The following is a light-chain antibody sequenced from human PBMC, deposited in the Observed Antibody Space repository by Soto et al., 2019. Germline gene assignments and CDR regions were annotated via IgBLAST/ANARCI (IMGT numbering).Light chain of an antibody. CDR1: QSISTW. CDR3: QQYVSYWT. CDR2: DVS. J-gene: IGKJ1*01. Sequence: DIQMTQSPSTLSASVGDRVTITGRASQSISTWLAWYQQKPGKAPKLLIYDVSSLESGVPSRFSGSGSGTEFTLTISSLQPDDFATYYCQQYVSYWTFGQGTKVEIK. V-gene: IGKV1-5*01.